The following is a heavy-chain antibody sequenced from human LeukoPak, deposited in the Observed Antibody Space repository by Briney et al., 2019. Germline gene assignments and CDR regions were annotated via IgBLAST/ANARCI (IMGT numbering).Heavy chain of an antibody. D-gene: IGHD3-22*01. J-gene: IGHJ3*02. CDR1: GGSISSSSYY. V-gene: IGHV4-39*01. CDR2: IYYSGST. Sequence: PSETLSLTCTVSGGSISSSSYYWGWIRQPPGKGLERIGSIYYSGSTYYNPSLKSRVTISVDTSKNQFSLKLSSVTAADTAVYYCARQFITRGAFDIWGQGTMVTVSS. CDR3: ARQFITRGAFDI.